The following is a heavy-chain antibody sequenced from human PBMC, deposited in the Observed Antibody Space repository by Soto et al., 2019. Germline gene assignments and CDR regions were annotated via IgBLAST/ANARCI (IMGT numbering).Heavy chain of an antibody. V-gene: IGHV3-23*01. CDR3: AKGGEGYCSGTSCLYHMDA. J-gene: IGHJ6*03. CDR2: ISDSGST. Sequence: EVQLLESGGGLVQPGGSRRLSCAASGFTFSSYAMSWVRQAPGKGLEWVSTISDSGSTYYADSVKGRFTISRDISKNTLCVQMSSLGAEDTAVYYWAKGGEGYCSGTSCLYHMDAWGKGTTVTVSS. D-gene: IGHD2-2*01. CDR1: GFTFSSYA.